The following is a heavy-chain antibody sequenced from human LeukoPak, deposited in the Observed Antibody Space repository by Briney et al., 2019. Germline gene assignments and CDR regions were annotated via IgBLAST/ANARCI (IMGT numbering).Heavy chain of an antibody. Sequence: GRSLRLSCAPSGFSLQNYAMPWVRQAPGGCLEWVPSVIWNNGIIEYEDSVKGRFSISRDNAKISLYLQMSSLRPEDTALYYCARGGSPRRFYYYYYYMDVWGKGTTVTVSS. CDR1: GFSLQNYA. V-gene: IGHV3-9*01. CDR2: VIWNNGII. D-gene: IGHD3-10*01. CDR3: ARGGSPRRFYYYYYYMDV. J-gene: IGHJ6*03.